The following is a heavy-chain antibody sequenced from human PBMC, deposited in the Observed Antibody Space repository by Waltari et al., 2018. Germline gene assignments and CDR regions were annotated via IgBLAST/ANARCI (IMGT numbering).Heavy chain of an antibody. D-gene: IGHD7-27*01. J-gene: IGHJ3*02. V-gene: IGHV4-59*08. Sequence: QVQLQESGPGLVKPSETLSLTCNVSGGSISGYYWSWIRQPPGKGLEWIGYIYYSGSTNYNPSLKSRVTISVDTSKNQFSLKLTSVTAADTAVYYCARPRAGDLYDAFDIWGQGTMVTVSS. CDR3: ARPRAGDLYDAFDI. CDR2: IYYSGST. CDR1: GGSISGYY.